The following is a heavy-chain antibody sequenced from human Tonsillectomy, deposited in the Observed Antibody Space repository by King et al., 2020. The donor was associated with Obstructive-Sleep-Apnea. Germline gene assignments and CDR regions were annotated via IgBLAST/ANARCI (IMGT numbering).Heavy chain of an antibody. V-gene: IGHV3-30*04. CDR3: AREHYDSAFDI. CDR1: GFTFSSYA. J-gene: IGHJ3*02. CDR2: ISYVGSNK. D-gene: IGHD3-22*01. Sequence: VQLVESGGGVVQPGRSLRLSCAASGFTFSSYAMHWVRQAPGKGLEWVAVISYVGSNKYYADSVKGRFTISRDNSKNTRYLQMNSLRAEDTAVYYCAREHYDSAFDIWGQGTMVTVSS.